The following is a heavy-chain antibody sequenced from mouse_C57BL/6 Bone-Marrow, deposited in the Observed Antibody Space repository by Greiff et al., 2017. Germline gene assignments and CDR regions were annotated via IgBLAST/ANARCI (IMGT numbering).Heavy chain of an antibody. J-gene: IGHJ4*01. CDR1: GYTFTSYW. V-gene: IGHV1-50*01. CDR3: ARGGGDYDDYYAMDY. CDR2: IDPSDSYT. D-gene: IGHD2-4*01. Sequence: VQLQQPGAELVKPGASVKLSCKASGYTFTSYWMQWVKQRPGQGLEWIGEIDPSDSYTNYNQKFKGKATLTVDTSSSTAYMPLSSLTSEDSAVYYCARGGGDYDDYYAMDYWGQGTSVTVSS.